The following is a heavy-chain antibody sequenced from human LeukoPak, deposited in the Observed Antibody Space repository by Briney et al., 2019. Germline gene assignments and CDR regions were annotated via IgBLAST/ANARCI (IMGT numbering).Heavy chain of an antibody. CDR2: ISSSSSYI. Sequence: PGGSLRLSCAASGFTFSSYSMNWVRQAPGKGLEWVSSISSSSSYIYYADSVKGRVTISRDNAKNSLYLQMNSLRAEDTAVYYCARDRRGGLVMTYYYYGMDVWGQGTTVTVSS. CDR3: ARDRRGGLVMTYYYYGMDV. CDR1: GFTFSSYS. V-gene: IGHV3-21*01. J-gene: IGHJ6*02. D-gene: IGHD3-9*01.